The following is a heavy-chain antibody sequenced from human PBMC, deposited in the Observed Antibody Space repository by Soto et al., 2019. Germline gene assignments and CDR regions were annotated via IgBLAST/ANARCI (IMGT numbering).Heavy chain of an antibody. Sequence: PSETLSLTCTVSGGSISSFYWSWIRQPPGKGLGGIGYIYYSGSTNYNPSLKSRVTISVDTSKNQFSLKLSSVTAADTAVYYCARESQYYYGSGSYYNGWFDPWGQGTLVTVSS. CDR1: GGSISSFY. D-gene: IGHD3-10*01. J-gene: IGHJ5*02. CDR3: ARESQYYYGSGSYYNGWFDP. CDR2: IYYSGST. V-gene: IGHV4-59*01.